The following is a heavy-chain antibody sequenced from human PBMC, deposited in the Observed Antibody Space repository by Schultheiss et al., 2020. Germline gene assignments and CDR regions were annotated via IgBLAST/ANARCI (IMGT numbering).Heavy chain of an antibody. J-gene: IGHJ4*02. V-gene: IGHV1-18*01. CDR1: GGTFSSYA. CDR3: ARAKYSSSSIGY. Sequence: ASVKVSCKASGGTFSSYAISWVRQAPGQGLEWMGWINPNSGGTNYAQKFQGRVTMTTDTSTSTAYMELRSLRSDDTAVYYCARAKYSSSSIGYWGQGTLVNGYS. CDR2: INPNSGGT. D-gene: IGHD6-6*01.